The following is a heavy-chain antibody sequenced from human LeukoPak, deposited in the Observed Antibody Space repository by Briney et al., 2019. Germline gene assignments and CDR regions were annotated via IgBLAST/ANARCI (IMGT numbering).Heavy chain of an antibody. CDR1: GYTFTGYY. V-gene: IGHV1-2*06. CDR2: INPNSGGT. D-gene: IGHD2-15*01. J-gene: IGHJ4*02. Sequence: PVASVKVSCKASGYTFTGYYMHWVRQAPGQGLEWMGRINPNSGGTNYAQKFQGRVTMTRDTSISTAYMELSRLRSDDTAVYYCARISKVVVVEPVDYWGQGTLVTVSS. CDR3: ARISKVVVVEPVDY.